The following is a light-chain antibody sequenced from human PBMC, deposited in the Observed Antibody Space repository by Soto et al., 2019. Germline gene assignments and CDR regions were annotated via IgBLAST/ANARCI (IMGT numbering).Light chain of an antibody. V-gene: IGKV1-12*01. CDR1: QDISNY. CDR2: AAS. J-gene: IGKJ4*01. Sequence: IQMPQSPSGGSAFVRDSVTITCQASQDISNYLAWYQQKPGKAPKLLIYAASTLQSGVPSRFSGSGSGTDFTLTISCLQPEDFATYYCQQSKSYPWTFGGGTKVDI. CDR3: QQSKSYPWT.